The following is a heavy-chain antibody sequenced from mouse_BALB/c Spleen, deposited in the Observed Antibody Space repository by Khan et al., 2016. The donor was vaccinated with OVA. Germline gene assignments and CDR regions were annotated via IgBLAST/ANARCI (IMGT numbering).Heavy chain of an antibody. Sequence: QVQLKQSGAELVKPGASVRLSCKASGYTFTSYYLYWVKQRPGQGLEWIGDINPSSGGTNFNEKFKSKATLTVEKSSSTAYIQLNSLKSEDSAVYYCSRSGYGSFAYWGQGTLVTVSA. CDR3: SRSGYGSFAY. CDR2: INPSSGGT. V-gene: IGHV1S81*02. J-gene: IGHJ3*01. D-gene: IGHD2-2*01. CDR1: GYTFTSYY.